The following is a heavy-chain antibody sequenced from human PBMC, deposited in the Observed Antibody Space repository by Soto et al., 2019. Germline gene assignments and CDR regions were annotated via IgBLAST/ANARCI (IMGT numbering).Heavy chain of an antibody. Sequence: SETLSLTCTVSGGSISSGDYYWSWIRQPPGKGLEWIGYIYYSGSTKYNPSLNSRVTISVDTSKTQFSLTVTSVTAADTAVYYCARRIVATETFAYWGQGTLVPVSS. J-gene: IGHJ4*02. CDR2: IYYSGST. V-gene: IGHV4-30-4*01. D-gene: IGHD5-12*01. CDR3: ARRIVATETFAY. CDR1: GGSISSGDYY.